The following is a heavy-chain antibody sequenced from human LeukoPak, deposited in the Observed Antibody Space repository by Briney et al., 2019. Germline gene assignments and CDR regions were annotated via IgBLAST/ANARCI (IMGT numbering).Heavy chain of an antibody. CDR1: GFTFSSYW. CDR3: ARGGGLDV. CDR2: INHNGNVN. Sequence: GGSLRLSCAASGFTFSSYWMNWARQAPGKGLEWVASINHNGNVNYYVDSVKGRFTISRDNAKNSLYLQTSNLRAEDTAVYFCARGGGLDVWGQGATVTVPS. V-gene: IGHV3-7*03. D-gene: IGHD3-16*01. J-gene: IGHJ6*02.